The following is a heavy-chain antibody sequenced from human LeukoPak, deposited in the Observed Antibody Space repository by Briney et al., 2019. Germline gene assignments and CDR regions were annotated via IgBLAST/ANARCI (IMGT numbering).Heavy chain of an antibody. CDR3: AREHTMVRGVIIKTPDY. D-gene: IGHD3-10*01. CDR1: GFTFSSYW. CDR2: IKQDGSEQ. J-gene: IGHJ4*02. Sequence: GGSLRLSCAASGFTFSSYWMSWVRQAPGKGVEWVANIKQDGSEQYYVDSVKGRFTISRDKAKNSLYLQMNSLRAEDTAVYYGAREHTMVRGVIIKTPDYWGQGTLVTVSS. V-gene: IGHV3-7*01.